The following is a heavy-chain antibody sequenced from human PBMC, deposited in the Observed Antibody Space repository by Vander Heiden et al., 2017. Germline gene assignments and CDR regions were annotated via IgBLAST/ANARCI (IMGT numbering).Heavy chain of an antibody. J-gene: IGHJ4*02. CDR1: GGSFSGYY. CDR3: ARGRGGRNTAMTYFDY. V-gene: IGHV4-34*01. CDR2: INHSGST. D-gene: IGHD5-18*01. Sequence: QVQLQQWGAGLLKPSETLSLTCAVDGGSFSGYYWSWIRQPPGKGLEWIGEINHSGSTNYNPSLKSRVTISVDTSKNQFSLKLSSVTAADTAVYYCARGRGGRNTAMTYFDYWGQGTLVTVSS.